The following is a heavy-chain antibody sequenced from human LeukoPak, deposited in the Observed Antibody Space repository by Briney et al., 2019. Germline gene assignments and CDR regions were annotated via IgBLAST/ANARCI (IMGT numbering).Heavy chain of an antibody. CDR3: ARDGSYYRFDY. D-gene: IGHD1-26*01. CDR1: GGSFSGYY. V-gene: IGHV4-34*01. Sequence: SETLSLTCAVYGGSFSGYYWSWIRQPPGKGLEWIGEINHSGSTNYNPSLKSRVTISVDTSKNQFSLKLSSVTAEDTAVYYCARDGSYYRFDYWGQGALVTVSS. CDR2: INHSGST. J-gene: IGHJ4*02.